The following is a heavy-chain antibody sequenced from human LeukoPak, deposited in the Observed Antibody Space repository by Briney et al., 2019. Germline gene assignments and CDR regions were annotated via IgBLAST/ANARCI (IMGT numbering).Heavy chain of an antibody. CDR2: IYYSGST. CDR1: GGSISNYY. V-gene: IGHV4-59*08. Sequence: SETLSLTCTVSGGSISNYYWSWIRQPPGKELEWSGYIYYSGSTNYNTSLTGRVTISVDTSKNQFSLNLSSVTAADTAMYYCARPSRTGSGWDAFDIWGQGTMVTVSS. D-gene: IGHD3-22*01. CDR3: ARPSRTGSGWDAFDI. J-gene: IGHJ3*02.